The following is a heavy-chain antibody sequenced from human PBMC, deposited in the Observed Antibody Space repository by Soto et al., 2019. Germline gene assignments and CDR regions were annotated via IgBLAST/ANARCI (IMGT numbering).Heavy chain of an antibody. J-gene: IGHJ6*03. CDR1: GFTFSSYG. V-gene: IGHV3-33*01. CDR2: IWYDGSNK. Sequence: PGGSLRLSCAASGFTFSSYGMHWVRQAPGKGLEWVAVIWYDGSNKYYADSVKGRFTISRDNSKNTLYLQMNSLRAEDTAVYYCARAPYYYYMDVWGKGTTVTVSS. CDR3: ARAPYYYYMDV.